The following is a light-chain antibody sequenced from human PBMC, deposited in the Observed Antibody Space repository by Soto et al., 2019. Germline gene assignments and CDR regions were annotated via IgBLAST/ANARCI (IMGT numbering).Light chain of an antibody. V-gene: IGKV3-20*01. CDR1: QSFSSSY. Sequence: EIALTQSPGTLSLSPGERATLSCRASQSFSSSYLAWYQQKPGQAPRLLIYAASSRATGIPDRFSGSVSGTDFTLTITRLEPEDFALYYCQLYVASPWGFGQGTKVEIK. CDR3: QLYVASPWG. CDR2: AAS. J-gene: IGKJ1*01.